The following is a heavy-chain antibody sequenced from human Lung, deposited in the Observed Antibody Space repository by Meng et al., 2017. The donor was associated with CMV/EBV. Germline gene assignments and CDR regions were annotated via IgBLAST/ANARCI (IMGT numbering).Heavy chain of an antibody. Sequence: SGFPLNHYAMGLVRRRPGKGLGWVAAISGNGTTPYYPGSVRGRFIISKDHSKNTLYLQMSRLRADDTAVYYCAKAPDQLPHYNWFDPWGPGTLVTVSS. V-gene: IGHV3-23*01. D-gene: IGHD1-1*01. CDR1: GFPLNHYA. CDR2: ISGNGTTP. CDR3: AKAPDQLPHYNWFDP. J-gene: IGHJ5*02.